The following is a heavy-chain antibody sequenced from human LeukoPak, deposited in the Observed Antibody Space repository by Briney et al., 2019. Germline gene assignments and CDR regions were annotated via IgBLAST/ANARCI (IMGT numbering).Heavy chain of an antibody. CDR3: ARSLRGGYYFTGDY. D-gene: IGHD3-22*01. CDR2: IYLSGRT. CDR1: GGSISSSSYY. J-gene: IGHJ4*02. V-gene: IGHV4-39*01. Sequence: PSETLSLTCTVSGGSISSSSYYWGWIRQPPGKGLEWIGSIYLSGRTYYNPSLKSRVTISVDTSKNQFSLRLNSVTAADTAVYYCARSLRGGYYFTGDYWGQGTLVTVSS.